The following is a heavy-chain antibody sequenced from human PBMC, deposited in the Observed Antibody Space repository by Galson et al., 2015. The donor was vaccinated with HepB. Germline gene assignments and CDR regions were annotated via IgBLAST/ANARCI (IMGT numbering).Heavy chain of an antibody. CDR3: ARDRVVWTPLSDYGDYGDY. CDR1: GFTFSSYG. V-gene: IGHV3-30*03. J-gene: IGHJ4*02. D-gene: IGHD4-17*01. CDR2: ISYDGSNK. Sequence: SLRLSCAASGFTFSSYGMHWVRQAPGKGQEWVAVISYDGSNKYYADSVKGRFTISRDNSKNTLYLQMNSLRAEDTAVYYCARDRVVWTPLSDYGDYGDYWSQGTLVTVSS.